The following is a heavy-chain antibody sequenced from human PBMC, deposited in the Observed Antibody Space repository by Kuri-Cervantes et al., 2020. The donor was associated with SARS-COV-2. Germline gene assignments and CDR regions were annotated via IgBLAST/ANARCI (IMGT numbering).Heavy chain of an antibody. Sequence: GGSLRLSCAASGFTFSSYWMSWVRQAPGKGLEWVGRIKSKTDGGTTDYAAPVKGRFTISRDDSKNTLYLQMNSLKTEDAAVYYCTTDLPGGYCGGDCYAKSNYYYYGMNVWGQGTTVTVSS. V-gene: IGHV3-15*01. CDR3: TTDLPGGYCGGDCYAKSNYYYYGMNV. CDR1: GFTFSSYW. D-gene: IGHD2-21*02. CDR2: IKSKTDGGTT. J-gene: IGHJ6*01.